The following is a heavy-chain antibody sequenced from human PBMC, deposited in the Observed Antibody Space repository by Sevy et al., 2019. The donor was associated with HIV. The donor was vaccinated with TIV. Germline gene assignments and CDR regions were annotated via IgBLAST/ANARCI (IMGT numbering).Heavy chain of an antibody. CDR3: AREGVDFWSGPVDFYYGMDV. J-gene: IGHJ6*02. V-gene: IGHV3-74*01. Sequence: GGSLRLSCAASGFTFSRYLMHWVRQAPGKGLVWVSQIKNDGSSTTYADSVKGRFTISRDNAKNTLYLPMNSLRAEDTAVYYCAREGVDFWSGPVDFYYGMDVWGQGATVTVSS. CDR2: IKNDGSST. CDR1: GFTFSRYL. D-gene: IGHD3-3*01.